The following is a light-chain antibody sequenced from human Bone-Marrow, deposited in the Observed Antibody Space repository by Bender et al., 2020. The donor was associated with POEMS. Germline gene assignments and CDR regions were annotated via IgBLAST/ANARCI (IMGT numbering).Light chain of an antibody. CDR1: ASNVGTNS. J-gene: IGLJ3*02. CDR2: ANN. V-gene: IGLV1-51*01. CDR3: GTWDTSLASWV. Sequence: QSMLTQPPSVSAAPGQKVTISCSGSASNVGTNSVSWYRQLPGAAPKLLIYANNERPSGVPDRFSGSESGTSATLGITGLQTGDEADYYCGTWDTSLASWVFGGGTKLTVL.